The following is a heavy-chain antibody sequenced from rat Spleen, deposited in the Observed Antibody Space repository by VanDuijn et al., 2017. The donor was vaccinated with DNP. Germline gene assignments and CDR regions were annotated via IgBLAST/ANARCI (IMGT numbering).Heavy chain of an antibody. CDR3: VRPYHYSGGGFAY. Sequence: EVQLMESGGGLVEPGRSIRLSCAASGFTFNDYYMAWVRQAPTKGLEWVAYISYDGGRIYYGDSVKGRFTISRDTAKSTLYLQMNSLRSEDMATYYCVRPYHYSGGGFAYWGQGTLVTVSS. V-gene: IGHV5-22*01. D-gene: IGHD1-1*01. CDR1: GFTFNDYY. CDR2: ISYDGGRI. J-gene: IGHJ3*01.